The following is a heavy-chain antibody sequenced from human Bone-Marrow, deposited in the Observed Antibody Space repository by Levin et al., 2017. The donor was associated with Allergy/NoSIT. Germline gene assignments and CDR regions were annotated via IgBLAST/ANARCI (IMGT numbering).Heavy chain of an antibody. V-gene: IGHV4-4*02. CDR2: VYHRGNT. J-gene: IGHJ4*02. CDR3: MRDPYLDFSTGYSEPY. D-gene: IGHD3/OR15-3a*01. Sequence: MASETLSLTCTVSGGSIIGKNWWSWIRQFPGTGLEWIGEVYHRGNTNSNPSLKNRVTLAVDTSKNQFSLNLKSVTAADTAIYYCMRDPYLDFSTGYSEPYWGPGVLVTVSS. CDR1: GGSIIGKNW.